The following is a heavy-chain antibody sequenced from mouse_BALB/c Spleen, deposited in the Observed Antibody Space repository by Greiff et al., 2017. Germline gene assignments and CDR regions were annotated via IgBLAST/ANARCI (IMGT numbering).Heavy chain of an antibody. CDR1: GYAFSSYW. D-gene: IGHD2-1*01. V-gene: IGHV1-80*01. CDR3: AREYYGNYAFMDY. Sequence: QVQLKQSGAELVRPGSSVKISCKASGYAFSSYWMNWVKQRPGQGLEWIGQIYPGDGDTNYNGKFKGKATLTADKSSSTAYMQLSSLTSEDSAVYFCAREYYGNYAFMDYWGQGTSVTVSS. CDR2: IYPGDGDT. J-gene: IGHJ4*01.